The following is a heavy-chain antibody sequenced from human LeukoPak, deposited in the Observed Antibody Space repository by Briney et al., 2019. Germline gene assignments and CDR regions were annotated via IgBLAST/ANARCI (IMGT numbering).Heavy chain of an antibody. CDR2: ISSSSSYI. CDR3: AKESLRVVPSATFDY. J-gene: IGHJ4*02. Sequence: GGSLRLSCAASGFTFSSYSMNWVRQAPGKGPEWVSSISSSSSYIYYADSVKGRFTISRDNSKNTLYLQMHSLRAEDTAVYYCAKESLRVVPSATFDYWGQGTLVTVSS. CDR1: GFTFSSYS. V-gene: IGHV3-21*04. D-gene: IGHD2-2*01.